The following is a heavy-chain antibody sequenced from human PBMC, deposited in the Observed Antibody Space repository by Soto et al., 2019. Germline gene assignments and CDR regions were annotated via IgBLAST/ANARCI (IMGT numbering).Heavy chain of an antibody. CDR3: ARSATGGRYDIAWYLSP. CDR1: GISFSGYA. CDR2: ISGTGDRT. V-gene: IGHV3-23*01. J-gene: IGHJ5*02. D-gene: IGHD3-16*01. Sequence: EVQLSESGGGLVQPGGSLRLSCVASGISFSGYAMTWVRQAPGKGLECVSAISGTGDRTFYTESVQGRFTISRDNSQKTLHLEMNSLRVVDTAIYYCARSATGGRYDIAWYLSPWGQGALVTVSS.